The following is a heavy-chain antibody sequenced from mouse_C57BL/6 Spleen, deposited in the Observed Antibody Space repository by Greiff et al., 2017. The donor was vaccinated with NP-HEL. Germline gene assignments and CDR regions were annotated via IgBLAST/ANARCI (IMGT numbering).Heavy chain of an antibody. D-gene: IGHD1-1*01. CDR3: ARSSGGLLRGAMDY. Sequence: QVQLQQPGAELVKPGASVKMSCKASGYTFTSYWITWVKQRPGQGLEWIGDIYPGSGSTNYNEKFKSKATRTVDTSSSTAYMQLSSLTSEDSAVYYCARSSGGLLRGAMDYWGQGTSVTVSS. CDR1: GYTFTSYW. J-gene: IGHJ4*01. CDR2: IYPGSGST. V-gene: IGHV1-55*01.